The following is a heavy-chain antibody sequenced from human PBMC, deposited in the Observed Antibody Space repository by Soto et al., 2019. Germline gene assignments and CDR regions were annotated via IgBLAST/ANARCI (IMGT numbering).Heavy chain of an antibody. CDR1: GVSVTNGDYY. Sequence: PSETLSLTCAVSGVSVTNGDYYWSWMRQSPGKGLEWIGNIYYSGTTSYNPSLNSRLSISIDTSRNQFSLQLTSVTAADTAIYYCARQRRGGYWFDPWGQGTLVTVSS. CDR3: ARQRRGGYWFDP. J-gene: IGHJ5*02. CDR2: IYYSGTT. V-gene: IGHV4-30-4*01.